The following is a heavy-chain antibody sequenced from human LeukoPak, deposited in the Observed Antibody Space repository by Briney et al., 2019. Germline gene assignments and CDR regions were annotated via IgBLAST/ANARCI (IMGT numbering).Heavy chain of an antibody. Sequence: ASVKVSCKASGYTFTSYYMHWVRQAPGQGLEWMGIINPSGGSTSYAQKFQGRVTITADESTSTAYMELSSLRSEDTAVYYCARGKTMVYCGGDCYRFDNWGQGTLVTVSS. D-gene: IGHD2-21*02. J-gene: IGHJ4*02. V-gene: IGHV1-46*01. CDR1: GYTFTSYY. CDR2: INPSGGST. CDR3: ARGKTMVYCGGDCYRFDN.